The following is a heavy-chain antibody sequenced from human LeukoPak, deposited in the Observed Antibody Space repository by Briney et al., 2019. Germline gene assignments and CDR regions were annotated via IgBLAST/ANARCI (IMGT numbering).Heavy chain of an antibody. J-gene: IGHJ4*02. Sequence: GGSLRLSCAASGFTFSSYSMNWVRQASGKGLECVSYISSSSSTIYYADSVKGRFTISRDNAKNSLYLQMNSLRAEDTAVYYCATAIVVVPAATHDDYWGQGTLVTVSS. CDR2: ISSSSSTI. V-gene: IGHV3-48*01. CDR1: GFTFSSYS. CDR3: ATAIVVVPAATHDDY. D-gene: IGHD2-2*01.